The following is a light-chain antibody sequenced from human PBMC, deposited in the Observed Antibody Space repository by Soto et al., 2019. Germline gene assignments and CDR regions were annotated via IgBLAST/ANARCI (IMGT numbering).Light chain of an antibody. V-gene: IGKV1-5*03. CDR1: QSISGW. CDR3: QQYNTYPLT. Sequence: DIQMTQSPSTLSASVGDRVTITCRASQSISGWLAWYQQKPGKAPNLLIYKASSLESGVPSRFSGSGSGTEFTLTISSLQPDYFATYYCQQYNTYPLTFGGGTKVEIK. J-gene: IGKJ4*01. CDR2: KAS.